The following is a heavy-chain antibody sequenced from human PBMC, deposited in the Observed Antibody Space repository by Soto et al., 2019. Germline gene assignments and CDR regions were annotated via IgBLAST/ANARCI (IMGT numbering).Heavy chain of an antibody. CDR1: GFTFSSYA. D-gene: IGHD4-17*01. Sequence: GGSLRLSCVASGFTFSSYAMHWVRQAPGKGLEWVAVISYDGSNKYYADSVKGRFTISRDNSKNTLYLQMNSLRAEDTAVYYCARPLGPSYGDYEYWFDPWGQGTLVTVSS. CDR2: ISYDGSNK. CDR3: ARPLGPSYGDYEYWFDP. J-gene: IGHJ5*02. V-gene: IGHV3-30-3*01.